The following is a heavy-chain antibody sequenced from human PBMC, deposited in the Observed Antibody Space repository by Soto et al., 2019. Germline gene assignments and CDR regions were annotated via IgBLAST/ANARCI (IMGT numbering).Heavy chain of an antibody. CDR2: IRSKTDGGTP. Sequence: EVQLVESGGGLVKPGESLRLSCAASGFTFTNAWMNWVRQAPGKGLDWFGRIRSKTDGGTPDYAAPVKGKYTISRDDSKNTLYVQMNSLNTEDTAIYYCTPEKGYWCQGTLVTVSS. V-gene: IGHV3-15*07. CDR3: TPEKGY. CDR1: GFTFTNAW. J-gene: IGHJ4*02.